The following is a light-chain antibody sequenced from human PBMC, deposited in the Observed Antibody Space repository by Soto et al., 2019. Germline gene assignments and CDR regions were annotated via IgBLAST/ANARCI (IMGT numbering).Light chain of an antibody. CDR1: RGIGDT. CDR2: DTS. CDR3: EQYNNWPIT. J-gene: IGKJ5*01. Sequence: TQSPTTLSVSPGEGVTLSCRATRGIGDTLARYQHKPGQTPRLLRYDTSARATGVPARFSGSGSGTDFTLTISGLQLDDFAVYYCEQYNNWPITFGQGTRLEIK. V-gene: IGKV3-15*01.